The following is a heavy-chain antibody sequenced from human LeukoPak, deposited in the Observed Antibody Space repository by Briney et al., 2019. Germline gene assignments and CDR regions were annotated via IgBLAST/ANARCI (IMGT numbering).Heavy chain of an antibody. Sequence: ASVKDSCKASGYTFTGYYMHWVRQAPGQGFEWMGWINPNSGGTNYAQKFQGRVTMTRDTSISTAYMELSRLRSDDTAAYYCAIDLYDSYADAFDIWGQGTMVTVSS. V-gene: IGHV1-2*02. J-gene: IGHJ3*02. CDR3: AIDLYDSYADAFDI. D-gene: IGHD5-18*01. CDR2: INPNSGGT. CDR1: GYTFTGYY.